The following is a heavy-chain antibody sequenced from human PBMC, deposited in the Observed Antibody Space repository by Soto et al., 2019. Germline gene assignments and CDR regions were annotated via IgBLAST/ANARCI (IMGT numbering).Heavy chain of an antibody. D-gene: IGHD4-17*01. Sequence: GASVKVSCKVSGYTLTELSMHWVRQAPGKGLEWMGGFDPEDGETIYAQKFQGRVTMTEDTSTDTAYMELSSLRSEDTAVYYCATLPFGLSKDYGDYVGAFDIWGQGTMVTVSS. V-gene: IGHV1-24*01. J-gene: IGHJ3*02. CDR2: FDPEDGET. CDR3: ATLPFGLSKDYGDYVGAFDI. CDR1: GYTLTELS.